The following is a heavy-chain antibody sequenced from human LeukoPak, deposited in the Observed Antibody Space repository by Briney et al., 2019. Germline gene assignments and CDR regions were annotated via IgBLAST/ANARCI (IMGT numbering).Heavy chain of an antibody. J-gene: IGHJ6*02. Sequence: PSETLSLTYTVSGGSISSYYWSWIRQPPGKGLEWIGYIYYSGSTNYNPSLKSRVTISVDTSKNQFSLKLSSVTAADTAVYYCARDYYYYYGMDVWGQGTTVTVSS. CDR1: GGSISSYY. CDR3: ARDYYYYYGMDV. CDR2: IYYSGST. V-gene: IGHV4-59*01.